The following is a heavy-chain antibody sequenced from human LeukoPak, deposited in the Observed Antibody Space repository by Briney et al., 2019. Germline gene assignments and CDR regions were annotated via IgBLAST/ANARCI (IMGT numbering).Heavy chain of an antibody. CDR3: ARDPSNSGYDYLYYFDY. V-gene: IGHV1-2*02. D-gene: IGHD5-12*01. Sequence: ASVKVSCKASGYTFTVYYMHWVRQAPGQGLEWIGWINPDNGGTNYAQKFQGRVTMTRDMSISTAYMELSRLRSDDTAVYYCARDPSNSGYDYLYYFDYWGQGTLVTVSS. J-gene: IGHJ4*02. CDR1: GYTFTVYY. CDR2: INPDNGGT.